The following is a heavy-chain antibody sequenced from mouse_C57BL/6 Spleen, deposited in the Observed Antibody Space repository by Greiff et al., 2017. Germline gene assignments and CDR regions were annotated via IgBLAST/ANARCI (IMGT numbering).Heavy chain of an antibody. D-gene: IGHD2-5*01. V-gene: IGHV1-31*01. J-gene: IGHJ1*03. CDR3: ARGDYSNSGYFDV. CDR1: GYSFTGYY. Sequence: VQLKESGPELVKPGASVKISCKASGYSFTGYYMHWVKQSHGNILDWIGYIYPYNGVSSYNQKFKGKATLTVDKSSSTAYMELRSLTSEDSAVYYCARGDYSNSGYFDVWGTGTTVTVSS. CDR2: IYPYNGVS.